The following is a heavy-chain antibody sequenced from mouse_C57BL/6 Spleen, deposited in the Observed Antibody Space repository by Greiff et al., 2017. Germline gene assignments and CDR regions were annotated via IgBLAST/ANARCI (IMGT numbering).Heavy chain of an antibody. J-gene: IGHJ2*01. D-gene: IGHD2-5*01. CDR1: GYAFSSSW. V-gene: IGHV1-82*01. Sequence: VQLQQSGPELVKPGASVKISCKASGYAFSSSWMNWVKQRPGKGLEWIGRIYPGDGDTNYNGEFKGKATLTADKSSSTAYMQLSSLTSEDSAVYFCARSDSNYDYWGKGTTLTVSS. CDR2: IYPGDGDT. CDR3: ARSDSNYDY.